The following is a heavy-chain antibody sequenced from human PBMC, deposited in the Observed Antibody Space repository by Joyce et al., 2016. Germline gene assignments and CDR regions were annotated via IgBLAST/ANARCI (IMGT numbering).Heavy chain of an antibody. V-gene: IGHV4-38-2*01. CDR3: ARRPYNVHTPLGSDWYFDL. Sequence: QVQLQESGPGLLKPSETLSLTCGVSGLSFGLHSFWVWIRQPPGKGLEWIGNVYLHGITHTSPSLKIRVTISIDTSKNQFSLNLNSVTDADTAVYFCARRPYNVHTPLGSDWYFDLWGRGTLVTVSS. CDR2: VYLHGIT. D-gene: IGHD5-18*01. J-gene: IGHJ2*01. CDR1: GLSFGLHSF.